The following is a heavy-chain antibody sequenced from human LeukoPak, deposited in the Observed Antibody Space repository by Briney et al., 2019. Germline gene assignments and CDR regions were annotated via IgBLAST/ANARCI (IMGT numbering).Heavy chain of an antibody. V-gene: IGHV1-69*04. D-gene: IGHD2-21*02. J-gene: IGHJ6*02. Sequence: ASVKVSCKASGGTFSSYAVSWVRQAPGQGLEWMGRIFPIFGIANYAQKFQGRVTITADKSTSTAYMELSSLRSEDTAVYYCATRKCGGDCYSDYYYGMDVWGQGTTVTVSS. CDR2: IFPIFGIA. CDR1: GGTFSSYA. CDR3: ATRKCGGDCYSDYYYGMDV.